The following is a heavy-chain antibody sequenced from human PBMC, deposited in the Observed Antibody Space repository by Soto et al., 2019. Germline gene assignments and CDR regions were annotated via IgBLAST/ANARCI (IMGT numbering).Heavy chain of an antibody. V-gene: IGHV1-69*17. D-gene: IGHD2-2*01. Sequence: QVQLVQSGAEVKKPGSSVKVSCKASGGTFTNYAISWVRQAPGQGLEWMGGIIPLSGIPNYAEKFQGRVTIIADKSTSTAYMELRSLRSEDTAVYYCARVSCSSTTCLDGLDLWGKGTTVTVTS. J-gene: IGHJ6*04. CDR2: IIPLSGIP. CDR3: ARVSCSSTTCLDGLDL. CDR1: GGTFTNYA.